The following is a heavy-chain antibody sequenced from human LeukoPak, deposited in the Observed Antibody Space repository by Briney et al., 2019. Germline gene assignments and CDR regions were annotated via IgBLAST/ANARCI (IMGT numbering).Heavy chain of an antibody. CDR2: LHYSGST. Sequence: KPSETLSLTCTVSGGSINNYYWSWIRQPPGKGLDWIGYLHYSGSTSYNPSLKSRVTISVDTSKNQFSLKLSSVTAAVTAVYYCARYEAGGSALDSWGQGTLVTVSS. D-gene: IGHD2-15*01. J-gene: IGHJ4*02. CDR3: ARYEAGGSALDS. CDR1: GGSINNYY. V-gene: IGHV4-59*01.